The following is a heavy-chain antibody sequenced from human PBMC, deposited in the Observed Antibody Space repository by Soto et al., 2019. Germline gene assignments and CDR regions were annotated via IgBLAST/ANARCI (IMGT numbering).Heavy chain of an antibody. V-gene: IGHV3-9*01. CDR1: GFTFDDYA. CDR3: XKDXXXXXXXXXXXXGLDX. Sequence: EVQLVESGGGLVQPGRSLRLSCAASGFTFDDYAMHWVRQAPGKGLEWVSGISWNSGTIVYADSVKGRFTISRDNAKNSLYLQMNSLRXXXXXXYYXXKDXXXXXXXXXXXXGLDXWGQGTTVTVSS. J-gene: IGHJ6*02. CDR2: ISWNSGTI. D-gene: IGHD3-10*01.